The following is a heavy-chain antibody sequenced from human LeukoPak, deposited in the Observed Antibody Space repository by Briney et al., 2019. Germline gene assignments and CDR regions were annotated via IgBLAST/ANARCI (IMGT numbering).Heavy chain of an antibody. CDR1: GGSIGTTYY. CDR3: ARRVTMVRGVIGYYYYYMDV. J-gene: IGHJ6*03. CDR2: IYYNGNT. V-gene: IGHV4-39*07. D-gene: IGHD3-10*01. Sequence: SETLSLTCSVSGGSIGTTYYWGVIRQPPGKGLEWIAAIYYNGNTYYKPSLKSRVTISVDTSKNQFSLKLSSVTAADTAVYYCARRVTMVRGVIGYYYYYMDVWGKGTTVTISS.